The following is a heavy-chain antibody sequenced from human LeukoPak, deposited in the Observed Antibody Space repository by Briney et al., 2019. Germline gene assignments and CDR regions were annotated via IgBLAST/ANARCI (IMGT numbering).Heavy chain of an antibody. CDR1: GGSISSSSYY. J-gene: IGHJ4*02. CDR3: ARDQGSTSFFDY. D-gene: IGHD2-2*01. CDR2: IYYSGST. V-gene: IGHV4-39*07. Sequence: SETLSLTCTVSGGSISSSSYYWGWIRQPPGKGLEWIGSIYYSGSTYYNPSLKSRVTISVDTSKNQFSLKLSSVTAADTAVYYCARDQGSTSFFDYWGQGTLSPSPQ.